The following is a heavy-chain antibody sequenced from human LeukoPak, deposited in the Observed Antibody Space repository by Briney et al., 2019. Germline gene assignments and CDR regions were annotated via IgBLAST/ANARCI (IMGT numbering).Heavy chain of an antibody. D-gene: IGHD3-10*01. Sequence: GGSLRLSCAVSGFIVSNNYMSWIRQAPGKGPEWVSIIFSAGGTYYADSVKGRFTISRDNAKNSLSLQMNSLRAEDTAVYYCARDERWFGELSYFGYWGQGTLVTVSS. J-gene: IGHJ4*02. V-gene: IGHV3-53*01. CDR1: GFIVSNNY. CDR3: ARDERWFGELSYFGY. CDR2: IFSAGGT.